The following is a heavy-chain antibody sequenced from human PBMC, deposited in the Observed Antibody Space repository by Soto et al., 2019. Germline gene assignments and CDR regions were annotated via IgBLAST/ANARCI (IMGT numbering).Heavy chain of an antibody. CDR1: GGSFSGYY. J-gene: IGHJ6*03. V-gene: IGHV4-34*01. CDR2: INHSGST. D-gene: IGHD3-3*01. CDR3: ARTILGHEVLDDSFADYYYYRDD. Sequence: SETLSLTCAVYGGSFSGYYWSWIRQPPGKGLEWIGEINHSGSTNYNPSLKSRVTISVEASKSQFSLRLSSVTAADTAVYYCARTILGHEVLDDSFADYYYYRDDWGQGTPVTVSS.